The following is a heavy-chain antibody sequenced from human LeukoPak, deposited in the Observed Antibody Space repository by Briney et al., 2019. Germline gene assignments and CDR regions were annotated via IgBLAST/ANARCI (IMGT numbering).Heavy chain of an antibody. J-gene: IGHJ5*02. V-gene: IGHV4-59*12. CDR1: GGSMSPYH. D-gene: IGHD2/OR15-2a*01. CDR3: ARDFLHNWFDP. Sequence: SETLSLTCTVSGGSMSPYHWGWIRQPPGKGLEWTGYIYYSGSTNYNPSLNSRVTISVDTSKNQFSLKLSSATAADTAVYYCARDFLHNWFDPWGQGTLVTVSS. CDR2: IYYSGST.